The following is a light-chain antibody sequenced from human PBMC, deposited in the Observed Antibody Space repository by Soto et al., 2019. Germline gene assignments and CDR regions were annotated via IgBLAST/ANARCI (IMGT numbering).Light chain of an antibody. V-gene: IGLV2-8*01. CDR2: EVS. Sequence: QSALTQPPSASGSPGQSVTISCTGTSSDVGGSNYVSWYQQHPGKAPKLMIYEVSKRPSGVPDRFSGSKSGNTASLTVSGLQAEDEADYYCSSYAGSLYVFGPGTKLTVL. CDR1: SSDVGGSNY. J-gene: IGLJ1*01. CDR3: SSYAGSLYV.